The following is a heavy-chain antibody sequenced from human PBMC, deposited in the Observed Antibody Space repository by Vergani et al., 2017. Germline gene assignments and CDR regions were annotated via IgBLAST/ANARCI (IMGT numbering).Heavy chain of an antibody. V-gene: IGHV4-34*01. Sequence: VQLVESGGGLVKPGGSLRLSCAASGFTFSSYSMNWVRQAPGKGLEWIGEINHSGSTNYNQSRKSRVTISVDTSKNQFSLKLSSVTAADTAVYYCARIGLEWLRFFVMDVWGKGTTDTVSS. CDR2: INHSGST. CDR3: ARIGLEWLRFFVMDV. J-gene: IGHJ6*03. D-gene: IGHD5-12*01. CDR1: GFTFSSYS.